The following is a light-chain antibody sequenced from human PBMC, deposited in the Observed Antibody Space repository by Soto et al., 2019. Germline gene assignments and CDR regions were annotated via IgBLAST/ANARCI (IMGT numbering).Light chain of an antibody. Sequence: QSALTQPASVSGSPGQSITISCTGTSSDVGSYNLVSWYQQHPGKAPKLIISEVSKRPSGVSNRFSGSKSGNTASLTISGLQAEDEADYYCCSYAGSSTFVVFGGGTKVTVL. CDR1: SSDVGSYNL. V-gene: IGLV2-23*02. J-gene: IGLJ2*01. CDR2: EVS. CDR3: CSYAGSSTFVV.